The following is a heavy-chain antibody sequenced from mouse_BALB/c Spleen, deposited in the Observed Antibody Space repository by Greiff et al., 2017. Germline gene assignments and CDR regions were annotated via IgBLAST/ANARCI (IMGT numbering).Heavy chain of an antibody. CDR2: INPGSSTI. CDR3: ARNTTATTGFAY. D-gene: IGHD1-2*01. Sequence: EVMLVESGGGLVQPGGSLKLSCAASGFAFSSYWMSWVRQAPGKGLEWIGDINPGSSTINYTPSVKDKFIISRDNAKNTLYLQMSKVRSEDTALYYCARNTTATTGFAYWGQGTLVTVSA. J-gene: IGHJ3*01. CDR1: GFAFSSYW. V-gene: IGHV4-1*02.